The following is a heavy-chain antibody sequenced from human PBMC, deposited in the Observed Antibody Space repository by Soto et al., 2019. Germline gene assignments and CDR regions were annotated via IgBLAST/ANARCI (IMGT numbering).Heavy chain of an antibody. CDR1: GFTFSTYW. D-gene: IGHD3-16*01. CDR3: VCGGNFFIY. CDR2: MDQDGSET. Sequence: EVQLVESGGGLVQPGGSLRLSCAASGFTFSTYWMTWFRQPPGKGLELVANMDQDGSETYYVDSVRGRFTVSKDNAKNSLYLQMNSLRVEDTAVYYCVCGGNFFIYWGQGTLVTVST. V-gene: IGHV3-7*01. J-gene: IGHJ4*02.